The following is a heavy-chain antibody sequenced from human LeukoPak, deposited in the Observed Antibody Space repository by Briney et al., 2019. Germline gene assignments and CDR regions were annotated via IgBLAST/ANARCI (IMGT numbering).Heavy chain of an antibody. J-gene: IGHJ4*02. CDR2: ISSSSSLI. D-gene: IGHD6-13*01. Sequence: GGSLRLSCAASGFTFSSYAMDWVRHAPGKGLEWVACISSSSSLIYYTDSVKGRFTISRDNAKNSLYLQMNSLRAEDTAVYFCAEEGGSTTPGYWGQGTLVTVSS. CDR3: AEEGGSTTPGY. V-gene: IGHV3-21*01. CDR1: GFTFSSYA.